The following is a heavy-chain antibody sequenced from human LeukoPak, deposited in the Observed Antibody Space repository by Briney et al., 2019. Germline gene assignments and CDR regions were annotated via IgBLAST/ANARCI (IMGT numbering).Heavy chain of an antibody. D-gene: IGHD6-19*01. Sequence: GGSLRLSCAASGFTFSSYWMSWVRQAPGKGLEWVSSISSSSSYIYYADSVKGRFTISRDNAKNSLYLQMNSLRAEDTAVYYCARAPIAVAGTVDYWGQGTLVTVSS. CDR1: GFTFSSYW. V-gene: IGHV3-21*01. J-gene: IGHJ4*02. CDR3: ARAPIAVAGTVDY. CDR2: ISSSSSYI.